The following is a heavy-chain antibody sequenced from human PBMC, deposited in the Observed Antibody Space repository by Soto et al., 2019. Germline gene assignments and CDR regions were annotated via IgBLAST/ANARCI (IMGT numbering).Heavy chain of an antibody. CDR1: GGSISSSSYY. CDR3: ARRVLYSSGWYNRVNWFDP. V-gene: IGHV4-39*01. D-gene: IGHD6-19*01. CDR2: IYYSGST. Sequence: QLQLQESDPGLVKPSETLSLTCTVSGGSISSSSYYWGWIRQPPGKGLEWIGSIYYSGSTYYNPSLKSRVTISVDTSKNQFSLKLSSVTAADTAVYYCARRVLYSSGWYNRVNWFDPWGQGTLVTVSS. J-gene: IGHJ5*02.